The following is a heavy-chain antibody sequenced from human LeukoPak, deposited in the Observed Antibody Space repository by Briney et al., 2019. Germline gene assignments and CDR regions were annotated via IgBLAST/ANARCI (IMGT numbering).Heavy chain of an antibody. CDR2: IKQDGSEK. D-gene: IGHD6-13*01. J-gene: IGHJ3*02. CDR1: GFTFSSYW. CDR3: AREPIRYSTAFDI. Sequence: GGSLRLSCAASGFTFSSYWMSWVRQAPGKGLEWVANIKQDGSEKDYVDSVKGRFTISRDTAKNSLYLQMNSLRAEDTAVYYCAREPIRYSTAFDIWGQGTMVTVSS. V-gene: IGHV3-7*01.